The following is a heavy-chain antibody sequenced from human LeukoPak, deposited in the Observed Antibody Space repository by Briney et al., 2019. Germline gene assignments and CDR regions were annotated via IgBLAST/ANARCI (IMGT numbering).Heavy chain of an antibody. CDR1: GGSISSGDYY. J-gene: IGHJ4*02. CDR2: IYYSGST. Sequence: PSETLSLTCTVSGGSISSGDYYWSWIRQPPGKGLEWIGYIYYSGSTYYNPSLKSRVTISVDTSKNQFSLKLSSVTAADTAVYYCARDACSGGSCYSGLDYWGQGTLVTVSS. D-gene: IGHD2-15*01. CDR3: ARDACSGGSCYSGLDY. V-gene: IGHV4-30-4*01.